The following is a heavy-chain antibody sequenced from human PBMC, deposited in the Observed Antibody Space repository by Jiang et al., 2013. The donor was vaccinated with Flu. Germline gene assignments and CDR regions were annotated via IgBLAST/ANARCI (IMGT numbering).Heavy chain of an antibody. D-gene: IGHD4-17*01. CDR2: INHRGNT. CDR1: GGSFSGYF. V-gene: IGHV4-34*01. Sequence: GLVKPSETLSLTCAVYGGSFSGYFWSWIRQPPGKGLEWIGEINHRGNTNYNPSLKSRVAISVDTSKNQFSLKLSSVTAADTAVYFCARAPEGPSGGDYGDYWGQGTLVTVSS. J-gene: IGHJ4*02. CDR3: ARAPEGPSGGDYGDY.